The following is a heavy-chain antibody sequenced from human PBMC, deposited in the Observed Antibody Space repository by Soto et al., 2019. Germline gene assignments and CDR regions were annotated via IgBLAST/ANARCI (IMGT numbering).Heavy chain of an antibody. V-gene: IGHV5-10-1*01. CDR1: GYSFTSYW. Sequence: RGESLKISCKGSGYSFTSYWISWVRQIPWKGLEWMGRIDPSDSYTNYSPSFQGHVTISADKSISTAYLQWSSLKASDTAMYYCARTAAAGKYYYAMGVWGQGTTVTVSS. D-gene: IGHD6-13*01. CDR2: IDPSDSYT. J-gene: IGHJ6*02. CDR3: ARTAAAGKYYYAMGV.